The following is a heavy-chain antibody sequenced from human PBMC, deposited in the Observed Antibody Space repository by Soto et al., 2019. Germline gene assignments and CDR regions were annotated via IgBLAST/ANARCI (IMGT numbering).Heavy chain of an antibody. CDR1: GAAPNSGNYY. V-gene: IGHV4-31*03. D-gene: IGHD2-21*01. CDR3: ARLRIATNNYKWLDP. CDR2: IYGTGAG. J-gene: IGHJ5*02. Sequence: SETLSLTCSVSGAAPNSGNYYWSWIRQVPGKGLEWIGHIYGTGAGDYNPSLRDRITISQDTSERQFSLNLRLVTAADTAVYYCARLRIATNNYKWLDPWGQGTLVTVSS.